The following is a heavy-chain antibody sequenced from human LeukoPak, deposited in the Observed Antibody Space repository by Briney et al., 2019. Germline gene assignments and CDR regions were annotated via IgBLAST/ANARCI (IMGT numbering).Heavy chain of an antibody. D-gene: IGHD2-2*01. CDR2: IYYSGST. Sequence: SETLSLTCTASGGSISSSSYYWGWIRQPPGKGLEWIGSIYYSGSTYYNPSLKSRVTISVDTSKNQFSLKLSSVTAADTAVYYCARLGVVWLPAAWFNWFDPWGQGTLVTVSS. CDR1: GGSISSSSYY. V-gene: IGHV4-39*01. J-gene: IGHJ5*02. CDR3: ARLGVVWLPAAWFNWFDP.